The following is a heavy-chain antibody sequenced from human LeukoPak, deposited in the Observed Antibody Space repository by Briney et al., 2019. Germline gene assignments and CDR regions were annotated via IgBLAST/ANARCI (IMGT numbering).Heavy chain of an antibody. CDR1: GYTLTDYY. J-gene: IGHJ4*02. V-gene: IGHV1-2*02. D-gene: IGHD1/OR15-1a*01. CDR3: AREEQYNNFFVY. Sequence: GASVKVSCKASGYTLTDYYIHWVRQAPGQGLEWMGWINPNSGDTTYAQKFQGRLTMTRDTSISSAYMDLSRLNSDDTAVYFCAREEQYNNFFVYWGQGTLVTVSS. CDR2: INPNSGDT.